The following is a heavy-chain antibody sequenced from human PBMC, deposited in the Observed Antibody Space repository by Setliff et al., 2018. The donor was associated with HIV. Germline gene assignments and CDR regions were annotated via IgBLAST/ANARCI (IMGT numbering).Heavy chain of an antibody. J-gene: IGHJ4*02. V-gene: IGHV4-34*01. CDR2: IYYSGST. D-gene: IGHD5-18*01. CDR1: GGSFSGYY. Sequence: PSETLSLTCAVYGGSFSGYYWSWIRQPPGKGLEWIGKIYYSGSTNYNPSLKSRLTISVDKSKNQFSLKLTSVTAADTAVYYCARVGLPYNSGRLDQWGQGSLVTVSS. CDR3: ARVGLPYNSGRLDQ.